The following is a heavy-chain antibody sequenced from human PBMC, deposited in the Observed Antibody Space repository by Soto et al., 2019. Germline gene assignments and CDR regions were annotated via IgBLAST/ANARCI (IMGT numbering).Heavy chain of an antibody. CDR3: ARGEDYDYIWGSYRYRWFDP. Sequence: ASVKVSCKASGYTFTSYGISWVRQAPGQGLEWMGWISAYNGNTNYAQKIQGRVTMTTDTSTSTAYMELSRLRSDDTAVYYCARGEDYDYIWGSYRYRWFDPWGQGTLVTVSS. D-gene: IGHD3-16*02. V-gene: IGHV1-18*01. J-gene: IGHJ5*02. CDR2: ISAYNGNT. CDR1: GYTFTSYG.